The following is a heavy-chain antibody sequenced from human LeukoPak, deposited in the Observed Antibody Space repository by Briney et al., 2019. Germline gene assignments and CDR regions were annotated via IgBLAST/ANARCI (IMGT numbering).Heavy chain of an antibody. Sequence: GGSLRLSCAASGFTFSRDSMNWVRQAPGKGLEWISYISHDGAIIYYADSVRGRFTISRDNARNSLYLQMHSLRAEDTAVYYCARVEGATPPGAFDIWGQGTMVTVSS. CDR3: ARVEGATPPGAFDI. J-gene: IGHJ3*02. V-gene: IGHV3-48*01. CDR2: ISHDGAII. D-gene: IGHD1-26*01. CDR1: GFTFSRDS.